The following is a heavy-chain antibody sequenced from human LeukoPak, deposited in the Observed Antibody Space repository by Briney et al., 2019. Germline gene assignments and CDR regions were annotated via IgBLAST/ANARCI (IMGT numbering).Heavy chain of an antibody. CDR1: GFTFSSYE. J-gene: IGHJ5*01. D-gene: IGHD6-6*01. Sequence: GGSLRLSCAASGFTFSSYEMNWVRQAPGKGLEWVSYILNSGTTTYYADSVKGRFTISRDNAKNTLYLQMNSLRAEDTAVYYCARRSSSRWFDYWGQGTLVTVSS. V-gene: IGHV3-48*03. CDR2: ILNSGTTT. CDR3: ARRSSSRWFDY.